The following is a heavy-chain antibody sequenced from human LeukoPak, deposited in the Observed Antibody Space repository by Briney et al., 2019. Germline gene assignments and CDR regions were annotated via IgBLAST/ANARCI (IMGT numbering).Heavy chain of an antibody. CDR2: IYPGESDT. CDR1: GYSFTSYW. Sequence: GESLKISCKGSGYSFTSYWIGWVRQMPGKGLEWMGIIYPGESDTRYSPSFQGQVTTSADKSISTAYLQWSSLKASDTAMYYCARGYNSGSYYVAFDYWGQGTLVTVSS. D-gene: IGHD1-26*01. CDR3: ARGYNSGSYYVAFDY. J-gene: IGHJ4*02. V-gene: IGHV5-51*01.